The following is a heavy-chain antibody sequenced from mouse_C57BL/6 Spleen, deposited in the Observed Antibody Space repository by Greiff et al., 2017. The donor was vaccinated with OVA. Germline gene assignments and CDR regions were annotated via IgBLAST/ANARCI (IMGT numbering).Heavy chain of an antibody. J-gene: IGHJ2*01. CDR1: GFTFSDYY. D-gene: IGHD2-1*01. Sequence: EVQVVESEGGLVQPGSSMKLSCTASGFTFSDYYMAWVRQVPEKGLEWVANINYDGSSTYYLDSLKSRFIISRDNAKNILYLQMSSLKSEDTATYYCARDGNYGYFDYWGQGTTLTVSS. CDR3: ARDGNYGYFDY. V-gene: IGHV5-16*01. CDR2: INYDGSST.